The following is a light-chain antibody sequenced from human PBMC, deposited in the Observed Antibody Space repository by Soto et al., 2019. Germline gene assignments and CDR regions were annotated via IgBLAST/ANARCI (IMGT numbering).Light chain of an antibody. V-gene: IGLV2-14*01. CDR1: SSDVGGYNY. J-gene: IGLJ2*01. Sequence: QSALTQPASVSGSPGQSITISCTGTSSDVGGYNYVSWYQQHPGKAPKLMIYDVSNRPSGVSNRFSGSKSGNTASLTISGLQAEDEADYYCSSYTSSSTLVVFGGGTNLTGL. CDR2: DVS. CDR3: SSYTSSSTLVV.